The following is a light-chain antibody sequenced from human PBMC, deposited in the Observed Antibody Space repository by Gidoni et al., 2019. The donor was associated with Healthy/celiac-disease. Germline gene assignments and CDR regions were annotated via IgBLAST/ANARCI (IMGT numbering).Light chain of an antibody. CDR2: DAS. Sequence: EIVLTQSPATLSLSPGERATLSCRASQSVSSYLAWYQQKPGQAPMLLIYDASNRATGIPARFSGSGSGTDFTLTISSLEPEDFAVYYCQQRSNWPLTFGRRDQGGDQT. J-gene: IGKJ4*01. CDR1: QSVSSY. V-gene: IGKV3-11*01. CDR3: QQRSNWPLT.